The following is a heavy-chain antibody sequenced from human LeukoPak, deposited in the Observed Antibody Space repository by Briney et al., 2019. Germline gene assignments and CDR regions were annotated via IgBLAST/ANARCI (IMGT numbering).Heavy chain of an antibody. CDR2: TSSSSSYI. J-gene: IGHJ4*02. Sequence: PGGSLRLSCAASGFTFSSYSMNWVRQAPGKGLEWVSSTSSSSSYIYYADSVKGRFTISRDNAKNSLYLQMNSLRAEDTAVYYCARQPTGYCSGGSCYPDFDYWGQGTLVTVSS. CDR1: GFTFSSYS. D-gene: IGHD2-15*01. V-gene: IGHV3-21*01. CDR3: ARQPTGYCSGGSCYPDFDY.